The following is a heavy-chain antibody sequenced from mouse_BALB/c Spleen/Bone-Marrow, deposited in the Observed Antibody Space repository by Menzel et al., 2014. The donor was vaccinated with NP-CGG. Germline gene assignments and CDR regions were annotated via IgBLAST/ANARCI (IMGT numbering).Heavy chain of an antibody. CDR3: ARHQRYYAMDY. J-gene: IGHJ4*01. Sequence: EVKVVDSGGDLVKPGGSLKLSCAVSGFTFSSYSMSWGRQTPDKRLEWVATISSGGSNTYYPDSVKGRFTISRDNAKNTLYLQMSSLKSEDTAMYYCARHQRYYAMDYWGQGTSVTVSS. CDR2: ISSGGSNT. CDR1: GFTFSSYS. V-gene: IGHV5-6*01.